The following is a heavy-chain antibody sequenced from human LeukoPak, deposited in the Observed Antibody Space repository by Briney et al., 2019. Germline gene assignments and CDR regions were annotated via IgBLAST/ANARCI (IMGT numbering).Heavy chain of an antibody. J-gene: IGHJ6*02. CDR1: GYTFTGYY. CDR2: INPNTGVT. Sequence: ASVKVSCKASGYTFTGYYMHWVRQAPGQGLEWMGWINPNTGVTNYAQKFQGRVTLTRDTFIITAYMELTRLRSDDTAVYYCARDRTTVTTGYYGMDVWGQGTTVTVSS. D-gene: IGHD4-17*01. CDR3: ARDRTTVTTGYYGMDV. V-gene: IGHV1-2*02.